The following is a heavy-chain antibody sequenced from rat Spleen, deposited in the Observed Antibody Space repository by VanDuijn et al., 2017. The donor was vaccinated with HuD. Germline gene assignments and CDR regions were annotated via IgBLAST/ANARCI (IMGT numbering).Heavy chain of an antibody. V-gene: IGHV5-31*01. Sequence: EVQLVESGGGLVQPGRSLKLSCVASGFTFNNYWMTWIRQSPGKGLEWVASISYEGSSTYYGDSVKGRFTISRDNAKSTLYLQMNSLRSEDTATYYCARDRTGPFDFWGQGVMVTVSS. D-gene: IGHD4-2*01. CDR2: ISYEGSST. CDR1: GFTFNNYW. J-gene: IGHJ2*01. CDR3: ARDRTGPFDF.